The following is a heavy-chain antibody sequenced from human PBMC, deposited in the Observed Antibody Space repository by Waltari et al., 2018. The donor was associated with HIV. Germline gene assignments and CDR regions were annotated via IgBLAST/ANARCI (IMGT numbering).Heavy chain of an antibody. Sequence: QVQLNQWGAGLLKPSETLSLTCAVYGGSFSGNYWTWIRQPPGKGLDWIGEINHAGITNYNPSVKSRVTMSVDTSMNQFSLKLTSVTAADTALYYCARRAPMAYFDYWGQGSLVTVSS. CDR1: GGSFSGNY. J-gene: IGHJ4*02. CDR3: ARRAPMAYFDY. CDR2: INHAGIT. V-gene: IGHV4-34*01. D-gene: IGHD2-8*01.